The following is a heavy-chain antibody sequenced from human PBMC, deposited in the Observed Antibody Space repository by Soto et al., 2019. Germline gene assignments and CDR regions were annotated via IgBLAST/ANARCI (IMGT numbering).Heavy chain of an antibody. J-gene: IGHJ3*02. D-gene: IGHD2-2*01. Sequence: ASVKVSCKASGYTFTGYYMHWVRQAPGQGLEWMGWINPNSGGTNYAQKFQGWVTMTRETSISTAYMELSRLRSDDTAVYYCARVRGYCSSTSCLDAFDMWGQGTMGTVSS. V-gene: IGHV1-2*04. CDR2: INPNSGGT. CDR3: ARVRGYCSSTSCLDAFDM. CDR1: GYTFTGYY.